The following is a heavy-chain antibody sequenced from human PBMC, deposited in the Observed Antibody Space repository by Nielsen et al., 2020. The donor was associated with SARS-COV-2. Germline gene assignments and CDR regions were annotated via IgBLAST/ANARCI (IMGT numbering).Heavy chain of an antibody. J-gene: IGHJ4*02. CDR3: ARVAGVAATSSSGFDL. V-gene: IGHV3-53*04. Sequence: GESLKISCAASGFIVSTNYMSWVRQAPGKGLEWVSVMYSGGTTYYADSVKGRFTISRHYSRDTLYLQMNSLRVDDTAVYFCARVAGVAATSSSGFDLWGQGTLVTVSS. D-gene: IGHD6-19*01. CDR2: MYSGGTT. CDR1: GFIVSTNY.